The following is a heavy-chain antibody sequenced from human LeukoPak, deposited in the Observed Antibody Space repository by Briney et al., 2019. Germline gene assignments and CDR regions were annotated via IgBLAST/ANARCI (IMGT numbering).Heavy chain of an antibody. D-gene: IGHD1-26*01. J-gene: IGHJ4*02. CDR2: IIPILGIA. CDR3: ARAAYSGNYFIEGTFDY. CDR1: GGTFSSYA. V-gene: IGHV1-69*04. Sequence: GASVKVSCKASGGTFSSYAISWVRQAPGQGLEWMGRIIPILGIANYAQKFQGRVTITADKSTSTAYMELSSLRSEDTAVYYCARAAYSGNYFIEGTFDYWGQGTLVTVSS.